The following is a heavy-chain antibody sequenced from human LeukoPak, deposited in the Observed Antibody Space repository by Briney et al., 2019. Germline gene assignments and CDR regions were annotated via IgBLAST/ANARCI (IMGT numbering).Heavy chain of an antibody. V-gene: IGHV1-69*06. J-gene: IGHJ4*02. CDR2: IIPIFGTA. Sequence: GASVKVSCKASGGTFSSYAISWVRQAPGQGLEWMGGIIPIFGTANYAQKFQGRVTITADKSTSTAYMELNSLRAEDTAVYYCARDSRGARQYYFDYWGQGTLVTVSS. CDR3: ARDSRGARQYYFDY. CDR1: GGTFSSYA.